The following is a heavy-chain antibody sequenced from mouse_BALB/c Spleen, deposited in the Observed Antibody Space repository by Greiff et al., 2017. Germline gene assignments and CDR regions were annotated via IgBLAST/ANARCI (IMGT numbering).Heavy chain of an antibody. CDR1: GFTFSSFG. V-gene: IGHV5-17*02. J-gene: IGHJ4*01. CDR3: AREGMDY. CDR2: ISSGSSTI. Sequence: EVKLMESGGGLVQPGGSRKLSCAASGFTFSSFGMHWVRQAPEKELEWVAYISSGSSTIYYADTVKGRFTISRDNPKNTLFLQMTSLRSEDTAMYYCAREGMDYWGQGTSVTVSS.